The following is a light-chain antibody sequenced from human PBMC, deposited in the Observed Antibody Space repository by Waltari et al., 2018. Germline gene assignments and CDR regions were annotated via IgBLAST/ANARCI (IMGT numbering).Light chain of an antibody. CDR3: TSYVDSDNLI. J-gene: IGLJ1*01. V-gene: IGLV2-8*01. CDR2: EVN. Sequence: QSALTQPPSASGSPGQSVTIPCPGPSSAGGGNDYASWYQQPPGKAPKLLIYEVNKRPSGVPDRFSGSKSGNTASLTVSGLQAEDEADYYCTSYVDSDNLIFGIGTKVTVL. CDR1: SSAGGGNDY.